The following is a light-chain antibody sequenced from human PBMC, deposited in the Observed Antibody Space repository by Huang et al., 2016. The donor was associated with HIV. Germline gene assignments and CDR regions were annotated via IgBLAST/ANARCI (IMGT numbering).Light chain of an antibody. V-gene: IGKV3-15*01. CDR1: QSVSSN. CDR2: GAS. CDR3: QQYNNWPPEYT. J-gene: IGKJ2*01. Sequence: EVVLTQSPSTLSVSPGRKVTLSCRASQSVSSNLAWYQQKPGQAPSLLIYGASTRATGIPARFSGSGSGTEFTLTISSLQSEDLAIYYCQQYNNWPPEYTFGQGTKLEIK.